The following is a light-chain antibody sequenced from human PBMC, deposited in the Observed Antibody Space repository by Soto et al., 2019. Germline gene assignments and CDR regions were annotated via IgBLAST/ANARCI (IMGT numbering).Light chain of an antibody. CDR1: QSVSSN. Sequence: EIVMPQSPATLSVSPGARATLSCRASQSVSSNLAWYQQKPGQAPRLLIYGASTRATGIPARFSGSGSGTEFTLTISSLQSEDFAVYYCQQYNNWPPWTVGQGTKVDIK. CDR2: GAS. J-gene: IGKJ1*01. V-gene: IGKV3-15*01. CDR3: QQYNNWPPWT.